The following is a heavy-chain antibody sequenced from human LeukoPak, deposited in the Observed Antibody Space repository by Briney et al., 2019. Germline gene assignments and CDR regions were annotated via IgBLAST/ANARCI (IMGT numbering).Heavy chain of an antibody. CDR1: GGSISSSSYY. CDR2: IYYSGST. CDR3: ARGSTYYYDSSGPDY. J-gene: IGHJ4*02. D-gene: IGHD3-22*01. V-gene: IGHV4-39*07. Sequence: SETLSLTCTVSGGSISSSSYYWGWIRQPPGKGPEWIGSIYYSGSTYYNPSLKSRVTISVDTSKNQFSLKLSSVTAADTAVYYCARGSTYYYDSSGPDYWGQGTLVTVSS.